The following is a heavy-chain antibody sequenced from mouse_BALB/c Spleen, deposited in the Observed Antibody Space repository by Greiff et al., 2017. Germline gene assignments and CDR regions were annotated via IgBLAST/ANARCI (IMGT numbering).Heavy chain of an antibody. Sequence: DVKLQESGGGLVQPGGSLKLSCAASGFTFSSYGMSWVRQTPDKRLELVATINSNGGSTYYPDSVKGRFTISRDNAKNTLYLQMSSLKSEDTAMYYCARERGGNYVYFDYWGQGTTLTVSS. J-gene: IGHJ2*01. V-gene: IGHV5-6-3*01. CDR3: ARERGGNYVYFDY. CDR1: GFTFSSYG. D-gene: IGHD2-1*01. CDR2: INSNGGST.